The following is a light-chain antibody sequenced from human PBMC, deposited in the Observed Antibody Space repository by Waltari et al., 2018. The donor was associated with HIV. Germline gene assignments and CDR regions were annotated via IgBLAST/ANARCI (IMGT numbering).Light chain of an antibody. J-gene: IGLJ2*01. CDR3: AAWDDSLNGPVV. V-gene: IGLV1-44*01. Sequence: QSVLTQPPSASGTPGQRVTISCSGTSPNTGGNTVNGYQPLPGTATNLIIYSDNQRPAGVPDRFSGSKSGTSASLAISGLQSEDEADYYCAAWDDSLNGPVVFGGGTKLTVL. CDR2: SDN. CDR1: SPNTGGNT.